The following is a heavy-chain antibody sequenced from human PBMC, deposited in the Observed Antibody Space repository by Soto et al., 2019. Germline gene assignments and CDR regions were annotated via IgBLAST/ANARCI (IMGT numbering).Heavy chain of an antibody. D-gene: IGHD5-18*01. J-gene: IGHJ4*02. CDR1: GGSISPYY. CDR2: VSYSGST. Sequence: QVQLQESGPGLMKSSETLSLTCTVSGGSISPYYWNWIRQPPGKGLEWIGYVSYSGSTSYNPSLKSRVTISLDTSKNQFSLKLSSVTAADTAVYYCARGERRDGYTYVGDFGKWGQGALVTVSS. CDR3: ARGERRDGYTYVGDFGK. V-gene: IGHV4-59*01.